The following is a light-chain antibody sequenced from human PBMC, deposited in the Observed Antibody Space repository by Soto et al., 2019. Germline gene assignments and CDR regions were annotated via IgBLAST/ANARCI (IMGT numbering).Light chain of an antibody. Sequence: QSVLTQPPSVSAAPGQKVTISCSGSSSNIGDNYVSWYQQVPGTAPKLLIYVNNKRPSGIPDRSSGSKSGTSATLGITGPQTGEEADYYCATWHSTLSVVLFGGGTKLTVL. CDR2: VNN. V-gene: IGLV1-51*01. CDR1: SSNIGDNY. J-gene: IGLJ2*01. CDR3: ATWHSTLSVVL.